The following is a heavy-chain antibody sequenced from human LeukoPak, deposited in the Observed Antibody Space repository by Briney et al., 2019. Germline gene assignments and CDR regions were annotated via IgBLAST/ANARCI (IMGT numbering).Heavy chain of an antibody. Sequence: GGSLRLSCAASGFTFSSYSMNWVRQAPGKGLEWVSPISSSSSYIYYADPVKGRFTISRDNAKNSLYLQMNSLRAEDTAVYYCAVGGFRYYFDYWGQGTLVTVSS. CDR2: ISSSSSYI. D-gene: IGHD3-10*01. V-gene: IGHV3-21*01. J-gene: IGHJ4*02. CDR3: AVGGFRYYFDY. CDR1: GFTFSSYS.